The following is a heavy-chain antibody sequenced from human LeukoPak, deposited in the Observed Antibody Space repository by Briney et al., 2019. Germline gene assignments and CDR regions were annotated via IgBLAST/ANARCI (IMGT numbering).Heavy chain of an antibody. J-gene: IGHJ5*02. V-gene: IGHV1-69*13. CDR2: IIPIFGTA. D-gene: IGHD3-10*01. CDR3: ARGVRGVIIVEASSPYNWFDP. Sequence: SVKVSCKASGGTFSSYAISWVRQAPGQGLEWMGGIIPIFGTANYAQKFQGRVTITADESTSTAYMELSSLRSEDTAVYYCARGVRGVIIVEASSPYNWFDPWGQGTLVTVSS. CDR1: GGTFSSYA.